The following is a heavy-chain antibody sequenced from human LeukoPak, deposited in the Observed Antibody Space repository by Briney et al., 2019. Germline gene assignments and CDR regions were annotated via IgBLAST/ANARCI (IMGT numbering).Heavy chain of an antibody. D-gene: IGHD3-3*01. CDR3: ARVFGVVIFIYMDV. V-gene: IGHV4-39*01. CDR2: IYYSGST. Sequence: KPSETLSLTCTVSGGSISSSSYYWGWIRQPPGKGLEWIGSIYYSGSTYYNPSLKSRVTISVDTSKNQFSLKLSSVTAADTAVYYCARVFGVVIFIYMDVWGKGTTVTVSS. J-gene: IGHJ6*03. CDR1: GGSISSSSYY.